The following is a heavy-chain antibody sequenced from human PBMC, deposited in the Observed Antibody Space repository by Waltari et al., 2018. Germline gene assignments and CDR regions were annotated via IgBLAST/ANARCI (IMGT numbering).Heavy chain of an antibody. CDR3: ASLSPIVVVPAAMGGTG. J-gene: IGHJ4*02. CDR2: IYHSGST. D-gene: IGHD2-2*01. V-gene: IGHV4-4*02. CDR1: GGSISSSNW. Sequence: QVQLQESGPGLVKPSGTLSLTCAVSGGSISSSNWWRWVRQPPGKGLEWIGEIYHSGSTNYNPSLKSRVTISVDKSKNQFSLKLSSVTAADTAVYYCASLSPIVVVPAAMGGTGWGQGTLVTVSS.